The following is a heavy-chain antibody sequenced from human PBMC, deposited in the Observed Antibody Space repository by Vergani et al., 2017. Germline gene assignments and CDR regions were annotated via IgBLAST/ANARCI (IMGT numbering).Heavy chain of an antibody. Sequence: QEQLVQSGAEVRKPGASVKVSCKASGYNFTSFDINWVRLATGQGLEWMGWMNPKSGNTAYADKFQGRITMTRDSSTDTAYMEMKSLRSEDTAIYFCARGVLDSKYRHNWFGSWGQGTVVTVSS. CDR1: GYNFTSFD. V-gene: IGHV1-8*01. J-gene: IGHJ5*01. D-gene: IGHD3/OR15-3a*01. CDR2: MNPKSGNT. CDR3: ARGVLDSKYRHNWFGS.